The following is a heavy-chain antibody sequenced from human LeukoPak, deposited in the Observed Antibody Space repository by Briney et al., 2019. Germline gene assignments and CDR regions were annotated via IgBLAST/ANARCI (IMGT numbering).Heavy chain of an antibody. V-gene: IGHV4-59*01. CDR2: IYYSGST. CDR1: GGSISSYY. D-gene: IGHD5-12*01. Sequence: SSETLSLTCTVSGGSISSYYWSWIRQPPGKGLEWIGYIYYSGSTNYNPSLKSRVTISVDTSKNQFSLKLSSVTAADTAVYYCARASRDGYNLGYWGQGTLVTVSS. J-gene: IGHJ4*02. CDR3: ARASRDGYNLGY.